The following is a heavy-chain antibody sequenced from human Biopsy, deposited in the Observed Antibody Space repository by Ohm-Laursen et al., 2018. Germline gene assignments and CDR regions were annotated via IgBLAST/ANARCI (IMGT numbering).Heavy chain of an antibody. CDR2: SIPLFNTA. CDR3: ARFPLGAYDDSGSYRAVEHWYFDL. D-gene: IGHD3-22*01. Sequence: SVKVSCKVSGGTFTNHAVGWVRQAPGQGLEWVGSSIPLFNTANYADKFQGRVTLTADKSTTTAYMELGSLRSEDTAIYYCARFPLGAYDDSGSYRAVEHWYFDLWGRGTLVTVSS. J-gene: IGHJ2*01. V-gene: IGHV1-69*06. CDR1: GGTFTNHA.